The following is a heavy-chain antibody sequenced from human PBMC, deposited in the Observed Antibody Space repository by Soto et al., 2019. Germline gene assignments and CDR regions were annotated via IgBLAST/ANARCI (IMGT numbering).Heavy chain of an antibody. CDR1: GYTFTSYD. CDR2: MNPNSGNT. Sequence: ASVKVSCKASGYTFTSYDISWVRQATGQGLEWMGWMNPNSGNTGYAQKFQGRVTMTRNTSISTAYMELSSLRSEDTAVYYCARVKYGSGSYYNGLELNKGHYYGMDVWGQGTTVTVSS. D-gene: IGHD3-10*01. V-gene: IGHV1-8*01. J-gene: IGHJ6*02. CDR3: ARVKYGSGSYYNGLELNKGHYYGMDV.